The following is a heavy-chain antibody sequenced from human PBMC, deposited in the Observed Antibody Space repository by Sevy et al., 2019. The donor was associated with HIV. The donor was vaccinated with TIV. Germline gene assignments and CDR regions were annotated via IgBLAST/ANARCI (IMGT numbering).Heavy chain of an antibody. Sequence: ASVKVSCKASGGTFSSYAISWVRQAPGQGLEWMGGIIPIFGTANYAQKFQGRVTITADESTSTAYMELSSLGSEDTAVYYCARPMVRGVIGVSAFDIWGQGTMVTVSS. J-gene: IGHJ3*02. CDR2: IIPIFGTA. CDR1: GGTFSSYA. CDR3: ARPMVRGVIGVSAFDI. V-gene: IGHV1-69*13. D-gene: IGHD3-10*01.